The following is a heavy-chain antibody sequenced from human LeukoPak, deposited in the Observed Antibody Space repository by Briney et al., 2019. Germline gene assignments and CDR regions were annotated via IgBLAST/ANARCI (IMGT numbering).Heavy chain of an antibody. J-gene: IGHJ3*01. CDR1: GFTFSSYW. CDR3: ARVDDDLDAFDL. D-gene: IGHD3-3*01. Sequence: GGSLRLSCAASGFTFSSYWMSWVRQAPGKGLEWVANIKQDGSEKYYVDSVKGRFTISRDNAKNSVFLQMSSLTSEDTAVYFCARVDDDLDAFDLWGQGTLVTVSS. CDR2: IKQDGSEK. V-gene: IGHV3-7*01.